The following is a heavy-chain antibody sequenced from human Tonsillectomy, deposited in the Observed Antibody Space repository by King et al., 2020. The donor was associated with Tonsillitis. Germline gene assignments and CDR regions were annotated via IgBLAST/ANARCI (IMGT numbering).Heavy chain of an antibody. D-gene: IGHD6-19*01. CDR3: ARDNRYSSGWYSNP. J-gene: IGHJ5*02. V-gene: IGHV1-69*09. CDR2: IIPILDIA. Sequence: QLVQSGAEVKKPGSSVKVSCKASGGTFSTYGISWVRQAPGQGLEWMGRIIPILDIANYAQKFQGRVSITEDKSTTTAYMELSSLRSEDTAVYYCARDNRYSSGWYSNPWGQGPLVTVSS. CDR1: GGTFSTYG.